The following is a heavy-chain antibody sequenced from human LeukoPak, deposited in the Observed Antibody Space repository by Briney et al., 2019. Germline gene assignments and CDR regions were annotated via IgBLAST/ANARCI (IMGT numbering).Heavy chain of an antibody. D-gene: IGHD3-16*02. V-gene: IGHV4-39*07. Sequence: PSETLSLTCTVSGGSINYGGWIRQPPGKGLEWIGSLYYSGTTHYNPSLKSRVTISVDTSKNQFSLKLSSVTAADRAVYYCARAGIWGSYRNAAFDYWGQGTLVTVSS. CDR1: GGSINY. CDR2: LYYSGTT. CDR3: ARAGIWGSYRNAAFDY. J-gene: IGHJ4*02.